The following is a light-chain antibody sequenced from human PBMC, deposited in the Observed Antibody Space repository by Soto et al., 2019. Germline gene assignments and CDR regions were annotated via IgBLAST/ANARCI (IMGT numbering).Light chain of an antibody. V-gene: IGLV2-14*03. J-gene: IGLJ2*01. CDR3: SSYTTTRTVL. Sequence: QSVLTQPASVSGSPGQSITISCTGTSSDVGAYNFVSWYQQHPAKAPKLIIYDVNTRPSGISPRFSGSKSGNTASLTISGLQAEDEANYYCSSYTTTRTVLFGGGTKLTVL. CDR2: DVN. CDR1: SSDVGAYNF.